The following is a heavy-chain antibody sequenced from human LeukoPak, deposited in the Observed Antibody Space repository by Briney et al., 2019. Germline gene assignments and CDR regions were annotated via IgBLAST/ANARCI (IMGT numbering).Heavy chain of an antibody. CDR2: IYYSGST. J-gene: IGHJ5*02. D-gene: IGHD1-1*01. CDR1: GGSISSYY. Sequence: PSETLSLTCTVSGGSISSYYWSWIRQPPRKGLEWIGYIYYSGSTNYNPSLKGRVTISVDTSKNQFSLKLSSVTAADTAVYYCASTTGTTGAVGWFDPWGQGTLVTVSS. CDR3: ASTTGTTGAVGWFDP. V-gene: IGHV4-59*01.